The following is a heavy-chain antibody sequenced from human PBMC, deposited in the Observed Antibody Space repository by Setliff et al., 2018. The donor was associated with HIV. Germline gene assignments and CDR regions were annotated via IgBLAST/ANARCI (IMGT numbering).Heavy chain of an antibody. CDR2: IWYDASKK. D-gene: IGHD1-26*01. J-gene: IGHJ6*03. Sequence: GGSLRLSCAASGFTFNSYGMHWVRQAPGKGLEWVALIWYDASKKEYADSVKGRFNILRDDSKKTVDLQMNSLRADDTAVYYCARVSELLAYYMDVWGKGTTVTVSS. CDR1: GFTFNSYG. V-gene: IGHV3-33*01. CDR3: ARVSELLAYYMDV.